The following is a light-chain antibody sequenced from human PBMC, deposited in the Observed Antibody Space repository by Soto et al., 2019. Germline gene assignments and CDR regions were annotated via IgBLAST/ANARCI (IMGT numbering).Light chain of an antibody. Sequence: QSVLTQPPSASGTPGQRVTISCSGSSSNIGINYVYWYQQLPGTALKLLIYRNNQRPSGVPDRFSGSKSGTSASLAISGLRSEDEADYYCAAWDDSLSSPVFGGGTKVTVL. CDR1: SSNIGINY. CDR2: RNN. J-gene: IGLJ3*02. V-gene: IGLV1-47*01. CDR3: AAWDDSLSSPV.